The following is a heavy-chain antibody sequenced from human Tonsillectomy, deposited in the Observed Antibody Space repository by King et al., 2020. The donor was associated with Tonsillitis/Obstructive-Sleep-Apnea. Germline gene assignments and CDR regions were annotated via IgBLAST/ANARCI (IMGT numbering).Heavy chain of an antibody. V-gene: IGHV3-33*01. D-gene: IGHD3-3*01. CDR1: EFSFSDDG. J-gene: IGHJ6*03. CDR2: IWDDGSKK. Sequence: VKLVESGGDVVQPGRSLRLSCAASEFSFSDDGMHWVGQAPGKGLEWVALIWDDGSKKYYADSVKGRFTISRDNSKSTLYLQMNSLSAEDTALYYCERDSVPFLEWPITNYLSYYYLDVWGKGTTVTVSS. CDR3: ERDSVPFLEWPITNYLSYYYLDV.